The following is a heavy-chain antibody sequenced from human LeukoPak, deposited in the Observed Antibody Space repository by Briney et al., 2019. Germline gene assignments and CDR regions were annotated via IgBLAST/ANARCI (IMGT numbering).Heavy chain of an antibody. V-gene: IGHV3-23*01. D-gene: IGHD2-2*01. J-gene: IGHJ4*02. Sequence: PGRSLRLPCAASGFSFDTHGMHWVRQPAGKGLEWVSAISGSGGSTYNADSVKGRFTISRDNSKNTLYLQMNSLRAEDTAVYYCAKEEDIVVVPAVFVYWGQGTLVTVSS. CDR3: AKEEDIVVVPAVFVY. CDR2: ISGSGGST. CDR1: GFSFDTHG.